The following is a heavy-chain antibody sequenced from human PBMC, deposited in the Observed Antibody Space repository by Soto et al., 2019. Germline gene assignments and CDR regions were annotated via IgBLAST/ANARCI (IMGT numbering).Heavy chain of an antibody. Sequence: QVQLQQWGAGLLKPSETLSLTCAVYGGSSSGYYWSWIRQPPGKGLEWIGEINHSGSTNYNPSLKSRVTISVDTSKNQFSLKLSSVTAADTAVYYCARGLRFASNYYAQWGQGTLVTVSS. D-gene: IGHD3-10*01. V-gene: IGHV4-34*01. CDR3: ARGLRFASNYYAQ. CDR2: INHSGST. CDR1: GGSSSGYY. J-gene: IGHJ4*02.